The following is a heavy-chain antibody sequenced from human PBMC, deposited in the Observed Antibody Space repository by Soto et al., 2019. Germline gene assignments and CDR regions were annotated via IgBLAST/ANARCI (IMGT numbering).Heavy chain of an antibody. D-gene: IGHD2-2*01. V-gene: IGHV3-15*07. CDR2: IKSKTDGGTT. CDR3: TTIGPDCSSTSCYYYYGMDV. Sequence: GGSLRLSCAASGFTFSNAWMNWVRQAPGKGLEWVGRIKSKTDGGTTDYAAPVKGRFTISRDDSKNTLYLQMNSLKTEDTAVYYCTTIGPDCSSTSCYYYYGMDVWGQGTTVTVSS. J-gene: IGHJ6*02. CDR1: GFTFSNAW.